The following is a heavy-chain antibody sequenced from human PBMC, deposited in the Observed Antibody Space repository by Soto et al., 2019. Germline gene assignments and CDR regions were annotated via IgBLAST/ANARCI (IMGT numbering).Heavy chain of an antibody. D-gene: IGHD1-7*01. J-gene: IGHJ4*02. Sequence: PSETLSLTFTVSGGSISSYYWSWIRQSAGKGLEWIWRRHTSGSTHYNPSLKSRVTVSIDTSKNQFFLTVNSVTAAESAVYYCPRESGDNWDYEAYWGQGTPVTVSS. CDR3: PRESGDNWDYEAY. CDR2: RHTSGST. V-gene: IGHV4-4*07. CDR1: GGSISSYY.